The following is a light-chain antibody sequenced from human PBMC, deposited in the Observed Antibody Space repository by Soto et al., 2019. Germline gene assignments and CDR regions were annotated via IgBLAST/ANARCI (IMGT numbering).Light chain of an antibody. Sequence: QPVLTQPPSVSGAPGQRVSISCTGSSSNIGAGYDVHWYQQLPGTAPKLLIYTNNNRPSGVPDRFSGSKSGTSASLTIAGLQAEDEADYHCQSYDNSLGGSYVFGTGTKLTVL. CDR1: SSNIGAGYD. V-gene: IGLV1-40*01. CDR3: QSYDNSLGGSYV. J-gene: IGLJ1*01. CDR2: TNN.